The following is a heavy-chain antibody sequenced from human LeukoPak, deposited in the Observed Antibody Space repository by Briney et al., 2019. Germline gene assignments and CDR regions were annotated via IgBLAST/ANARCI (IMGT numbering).Heavy chain of an antibody. Sequence: PSETLSLTCTVSGDSISSYFWSWIRQPPGKGLEWIGYIYYSGSTNYNPSLKSRVTISVDTSKNHFSLRLSSVTSADTAVYYCARNLGRSSWYWFDPWSQGTLVTVST. CDR3: ARNLGRSSWYWFDP. J-gene: IGHJ5*02. V-gene: IGHV4-59*01. D-gene: IGHD6-13*01. CDR2: IYYSGST. CDR1: GDSISSYF.